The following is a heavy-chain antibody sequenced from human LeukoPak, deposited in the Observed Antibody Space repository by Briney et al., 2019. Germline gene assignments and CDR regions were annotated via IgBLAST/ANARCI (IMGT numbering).Heavy chain of an antibody. CDR1: GYTFTGYY. CDR2: INPNSGGT. J-gene: IGHJ4*02. CDR3: ARELPGPRFFDY. Sequence: ASVKVSCKASGYTFTGYYRHWVRQAPGQGLEWMGWINPNSGGTNYAQKFQGRVTMTRDTSISTAYMELSRLRSDDTAVYYCARELPGPRFFDYWGQGTLVTVSS. V-gene: IGHV1-2*02.